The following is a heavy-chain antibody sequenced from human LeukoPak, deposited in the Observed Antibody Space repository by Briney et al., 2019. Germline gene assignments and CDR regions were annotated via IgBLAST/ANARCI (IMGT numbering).Heavy chain of an antibody. CDR1: GFTFSSYA. V-gene: IGHV3-23*01. CDR2: ISGSDGST. Sequence: GGSLRLSCAASGFTFSSYAMTWVRQAPGKGLEWVSSISGSDGSTYYADSVKGRFTISRDNSKNTLYVQMNSLRAEDTAVYYCAKGRSSGYDLGDYWGQGTTVTVSS. CDR3: AKGRSSGYDLGDY. D-gene: IGHD3-22*01. J-gene: IGHJ4*03.